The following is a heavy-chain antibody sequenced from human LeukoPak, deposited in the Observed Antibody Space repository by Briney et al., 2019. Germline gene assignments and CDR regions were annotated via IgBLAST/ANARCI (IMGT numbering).Heavy chain of an antibody. Sequence: GGSLRLSCAASGFTFSDYYMSWIRQAPGRGLEWVSYISTSGSTIYYADSVKGRFTISRDNAKNSLYLQMNSLGAQDTAVYYCARDLYCGGDCLFAEYWGQGTLVTVSS. V-gene: IGHV3-11*01. D-gene: IGHD2-21*02. CDR1: GFTFSDYY. CDR3: ARDLYCGGDCLFAEY. CDR2: ISTSGSTI. J-gene: IGHJ4*02.